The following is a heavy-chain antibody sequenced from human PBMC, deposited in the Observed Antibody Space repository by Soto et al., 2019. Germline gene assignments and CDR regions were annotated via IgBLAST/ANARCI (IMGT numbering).Heavy chain of an antibody. CDR1: GGTFSSYT. Sequence: QVQLVQSGAEVKKPGSSVKVSCKASGGTFSSYTISWVRQAPGQGLEWMGRIIPILGIANYAQKFQGRVXIXAXXSTSTAYMELSSLRSEDTAVYYCAREGEVIAHFDYWGQGTLVTVSS. V-gene: IGHV1-69*08. J-gene: IGHJ4*02. CDR3: AREGEVIAHFDY. D-gene: IGHD3-10*01. CDR2: IIPILGIA.